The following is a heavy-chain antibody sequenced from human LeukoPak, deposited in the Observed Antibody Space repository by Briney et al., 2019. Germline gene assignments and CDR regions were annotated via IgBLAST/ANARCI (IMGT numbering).Heavy chain of an antibody. CDR1: GFTSSNYW. CDR3: ARDLSSGGD. V-gene: IGHV3-7*01. D-gene: IGHD6-19*01. CDR2: IKQDGSEK. J-gene: IGHJ4*02. Sequence: GGSLRLSCAASGFTSSNYWMSWVRQAPGKGLEWVANIKQDGSEKYYVDSVKGRFTISRDNAKNSLYLQMNSLRAEDTAVYYCARDLSSGGDSGQGTLVTVSS.